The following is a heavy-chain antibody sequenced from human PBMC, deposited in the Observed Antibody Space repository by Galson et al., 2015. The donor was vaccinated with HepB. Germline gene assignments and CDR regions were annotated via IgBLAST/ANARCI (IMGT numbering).Heavy chain of an antibody. CDR3: ARRDSSAWYFDL. CDR1: GDSITNHY. D-gene: IGHD3-22*01. J-gene: IGHJ4*02. CDR2: IHSGGVT. V-gene: IGHV4-4*07. Sequence: ETLSLTCNVSGDSITNHYWSWIRQPAGKGLEWIGRIHSGGVTNYNPSLKSRVAMSVDASRNQISLKLSSVTAADTAIYFCARRDSSAWYFDLWGQGTRVTVSS.